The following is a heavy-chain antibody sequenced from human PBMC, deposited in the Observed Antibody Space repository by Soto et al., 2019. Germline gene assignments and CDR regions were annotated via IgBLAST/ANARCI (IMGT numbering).Heavy chain of an antibody. CDR2: INPKGGAT. D-gene: IGHD2-15*01. CDR3: SRDEGFCSGGSCTGWFDP. Sequence: QVQLVQSGAEVKRPGASVKVSCKASGYTFSNYFINWVRQAPGQGLEWVGVINPKGGATTYAQKFQGRVNMTSYTSTTTIYMTLRSLTSEDTAFYYCSRDEGFCSGGSCTGWFDPWGQGTLVTVSS. J-gene: IGHJ5*02. V-gene: IGHV1-46*01. CDR1: GYTFSNYF.